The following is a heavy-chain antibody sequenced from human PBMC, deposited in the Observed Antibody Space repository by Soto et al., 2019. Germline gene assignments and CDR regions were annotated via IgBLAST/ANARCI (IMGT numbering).Heavy chain of an antibody. Sequence: SETLSLTCTVSGGSISSYYWSWIRQPPGKELEWIGYIYYSGNTNYNPSLKSRVTISVDTSRNQFSLKLTSVTAADTAVYYCARRYYDFWSGLHYWYFDLWGRGALVTVSS. D-gene: IGHD3-3*01. V-gene: IGHV4-59*08. CDR1: GGSISSYY. CDR3: ARRYYDFWSGLHYWYFDL. CDR2: IYYSGNT. J-gene: IGHJ2*01.